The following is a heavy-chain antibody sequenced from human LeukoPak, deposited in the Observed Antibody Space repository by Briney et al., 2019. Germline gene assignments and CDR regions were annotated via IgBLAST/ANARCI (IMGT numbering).Heavy chain of an antibody. CDR2: ISDSGDT. J-gene: IGHJ3*02. V-gene: IGHV3-23*01. CDR1: GFTFNSYA. D-gene: IGHD6-25*01. CDR3: ARDRLGAFDI. Sequence: GGSLRLSCAASGFTFNSYAISWVRQAPGKGLEWVSSISDSGDTHYADSVEGRFTISRDNAKNTLYPQMNSLRAEDTAVYYCARDRLGAFDIWGQGTMVTVSS.